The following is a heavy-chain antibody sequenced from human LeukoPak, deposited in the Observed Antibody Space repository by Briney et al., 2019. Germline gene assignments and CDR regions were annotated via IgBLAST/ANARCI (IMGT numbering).Heavy chain of an antibody. V-gene: IGHV4-4*07. J-gene: IGHJ3*02. D-gene: IGHD5-18*01. CDR1: GGSISSYY. Sequence: SETLSLTCTVSGGSISSYYWSWTRQPAEKGLEWIGRIYTSGSTNYNPSLKSRVTMSVDTSKNQFSLKLSSVTAADTAVYYCATTMKSYGSRNDAFDIWGQGTMVTVSS. CDR3: ATTMKSYGSRNDAFDI. CDR2: IYTSGST.